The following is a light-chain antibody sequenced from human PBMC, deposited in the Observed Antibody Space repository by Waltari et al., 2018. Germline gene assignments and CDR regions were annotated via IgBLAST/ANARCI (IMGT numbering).Light chain of an antibody. CDR1: NSDVGGYNY. J-gene: IGLJ2*01. CDR3: SSYTSSSTWI. V-gene: IGLV2-14*03. CDR2: DVN. Sequence: QPALTQPASVSGSPGQSITISCTGTNSDVGGYNYVSWYQQHPGKAPQLLIYDVNERPSGVSNRFAGSKSGNTASLTISGLQIEDEADYHCSSYTSSSTWIFGGGTKLTVL.